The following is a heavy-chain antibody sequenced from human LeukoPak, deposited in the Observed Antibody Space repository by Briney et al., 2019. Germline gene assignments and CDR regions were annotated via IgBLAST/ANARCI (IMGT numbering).Heavy chain of an antibody. CDR3: ATATTFDY. J-gene: IGHJ4*02. D-gene: IGHD5-12*01. V-gene: IGHV3-7*01. CDR2: IKQDGSEK. Sequence: PGGSLRLSCAASGFTFSSYSMNWVRQAPGKGLEWVANIKQDGSEKYYVDSVKGRFTISRDNAKNSLYLQMNSLRAEDTAVYYCATATTFDYWGQGTLVTVSS. CDR1: GFTFSSYS.